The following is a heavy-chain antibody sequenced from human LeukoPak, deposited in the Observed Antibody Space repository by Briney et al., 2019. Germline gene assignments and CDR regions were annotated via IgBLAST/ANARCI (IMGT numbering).Heavy chain of an antibody. D-gene: IGHD2-2*01. Sequence: ASVKVSCKASGYTFTGYYMHWVRQAPGQGLEWMGWISAYNGNTNYAQKLQGRVTMTTDTSTSTAYMELRSLRSDDTAVYYCARGSSTTDRFDPWGQGTLVTVSS. CDR2: ISAYNGNT. CDR1: GYTFTGYY. J-gene: IGHJ5*02. CDR3: ARGSSTTDRFDP. V-gene: IGHV1-18*04.